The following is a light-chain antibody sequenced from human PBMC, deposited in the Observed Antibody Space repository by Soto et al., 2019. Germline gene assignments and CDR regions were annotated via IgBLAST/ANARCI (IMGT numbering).Light chain of an antibody. V-gene: IGLV2-14*01. J-gene: IGLJ2*01. CDR3: SSYTGSNTLV. CDR1: TSDVGGYIY. Sequence: QSVLTQPASVSGSPGQSITISCTGTTSDVGGYIYVSWYQQHPGKAPKLMIYEVSNRPSGVSNRFSGSKSGNTASLTISGLQTEDEADYYCSSYTGSNTLVFGGGTKVTVL. CDR2: EVS.